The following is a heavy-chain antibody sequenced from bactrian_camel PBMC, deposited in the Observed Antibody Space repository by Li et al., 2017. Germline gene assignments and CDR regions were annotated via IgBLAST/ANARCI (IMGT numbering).Heavy chain of an antibody. D-gene: IGHD6*01. CDR1: GLVDSVTW. J-gene: IGHJ4*01. CDR3: AAEPWRAGDVRRRRDVQCAFAGNYDY. CDR2: FATGSGNT. Sequence: HVQLVESGGGSVQTGGSLTLSCAAQGLVDSVTWMGWFRQAPGKERGGVARFATGSGNTYYADSVKGRFTISEEAKDILFLQMNNLQPEDTAMYFCAAEPWRAGDVRRRRDVQCAFAGNYDYWGQGTQVTVS. V-gene: IGHV3S54*01.